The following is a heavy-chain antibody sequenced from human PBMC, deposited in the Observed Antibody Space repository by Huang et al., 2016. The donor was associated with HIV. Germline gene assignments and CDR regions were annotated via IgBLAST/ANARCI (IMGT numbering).Heavy chain of an antibody. CDR1: GGSISSSSCY. V-gene: IGHV4-39*01. CDR3: ARHYRYSSSWYWRDAFDI. Sequence: QLQLQESGPGLVKPSETLSLTCTVSGGSISSSSCYWGWIRQPPGKGLEWIGSIYYSGSNYYNPSRKSRVTISVDTAKNQVSLRLSSVTAADTAVYYCARHYRYSSSWYWRDAFDIWGQGTMVTVSS. CDR2: IYYSGSN. D-gene: IGHD6-13*01. J-gene: IGHJ3*02.